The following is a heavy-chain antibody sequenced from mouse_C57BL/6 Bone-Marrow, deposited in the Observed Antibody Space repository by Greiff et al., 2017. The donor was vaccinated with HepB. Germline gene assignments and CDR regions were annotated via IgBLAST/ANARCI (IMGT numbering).Heavy chain of an antibody. CDR3: TRDGGWDYFDY. V-gene: IGHV5-9-1*02. CDR2: ISSGGDYI. CDR1: GFTFSSYA. Sequence: EVKVEESGEGLVKPGGSLKLSCAASGFTFSSYAMSWVRQTPEKRLEWVAYISSGGDYIYYADTVKGRFTISRDNARNTLYLQMSSLKSEDTDMYYCTRDGGWDYFDYWGQGTTLTVSS. J-gene: IGHJ2*01. D-gene: IGHD3-3*01.